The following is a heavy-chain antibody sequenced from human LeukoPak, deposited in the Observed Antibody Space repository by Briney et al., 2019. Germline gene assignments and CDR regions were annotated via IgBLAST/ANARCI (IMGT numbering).Heavy chain of an antibody. CDR2: IYYSGST. CDR3: ARGSKYGSGAYYFDY. Sequence: SETLSLTCTVSGGSISSYYWSWIRQPPGKGLEWIGYIYYSGSTNYNPSLKSRVTISVDTSKNQFSLKLSPVTAADTAVYYCARGSKYGSGAYYFDYWGQGTLVTVSS. J-gene: IGHJ4*02. D-gene: IGHD3-10*01. CDR1: GGSISSYY. V-gene: IGHV4-59*01.